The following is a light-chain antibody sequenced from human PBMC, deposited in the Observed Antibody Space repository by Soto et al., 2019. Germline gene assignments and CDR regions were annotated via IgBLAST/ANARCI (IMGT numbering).Light chain of an antibody. J-gene: IGKJ2*01. CDR2: WAS. Sequence: DIVMTQSPDSLAVSLGERATINCKSSQSVLYSSNNKNYLAWYQQKPGQPPKLLIYWASTRESGVPERFSGSWSGTDFTLTISSLQAEDVAVYYCQQYYSTPPYTFGQGTKLEIK. V-gene: IGKV4-1*01. CDR1: QSVLYSSNNKNY. CDR3: QQYYSTPPYT.